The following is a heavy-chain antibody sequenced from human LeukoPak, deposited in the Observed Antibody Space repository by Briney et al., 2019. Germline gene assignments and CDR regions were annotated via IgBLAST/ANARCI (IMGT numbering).Heavy chain of an antibody. CDR2: IHNSGNT. J-gene: IGHJ5*01. Sequence: SETLSLTCTVSGGSISSYYWSWIRQPPGKGLEWIGHIHNSGNTNYNPSLKSRVTLSVDTPKNQFSLKLSSVTAADTAVYYCAREGTTGRNLNWFDSWGQGTLVTVSS. D-gene: IGHD1-1*01. V-gene: IGHV4-59*01. CDR1: GGSISSYY. CDR3: AREGTTGRNLNWFDS.